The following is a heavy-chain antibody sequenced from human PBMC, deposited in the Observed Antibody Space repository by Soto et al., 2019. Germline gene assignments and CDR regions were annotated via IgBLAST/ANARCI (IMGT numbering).Heavy chain of an antibody. CDR2: ISGSGGST. D-gene: IGHD3-16*01. J-gene: IGHJ5*02. Sequence: XVSLRLSCAASGFTFSSYAMSGVRQAPGKGLEWVSAISGSGGSTYYADSVKGRFTISRDNSKNTLYLQMNSLRAEDTAVYYCAKQRSYVFWFDPWGQGTLVTVSS. CDR1: GFTFSSYA. CDR3: AKQRSYVFWFDP. V-gene: IGHV3-23*01.